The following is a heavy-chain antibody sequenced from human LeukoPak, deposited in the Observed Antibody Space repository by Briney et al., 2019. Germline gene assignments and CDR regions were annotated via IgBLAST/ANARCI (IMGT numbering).Heavy chain of an antibody. V-gene: IGHV4-4*07. CDR2: IHMSGST. D-gene: IGHD3-22*01. CDR1: GDSINSYH. CDR3: ARDDSSRDDSGGYHY. Sequence: SETLSLTCTVSGDSINSYHWSWIRQPAGKGLEWIGRIHMSGSTNYNPSLRSRVAISMDNSKNQFSLKLKSVTAADTAVYYCARDDSSRDDSGGYHYWGQGTLFTISS. J-gene: IGHJ4*01.